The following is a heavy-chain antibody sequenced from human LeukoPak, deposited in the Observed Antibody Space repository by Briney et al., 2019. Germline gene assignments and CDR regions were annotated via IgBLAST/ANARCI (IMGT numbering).Heavy chain of an antibody. J-gene: IGHJ6*02. CDR1: GGSISSYY. CDR2: IYYSGST. D-gene: IGHD3-10*01. CDR3: ARVRKPPGLLYYYYGMDV. Sequence: SETLSLTCTVSGGSISSYYWSWIRQPPGKGLEWIGYIYYSGSTNYNPSLKSRVTISVDTSKNQFSLKLSSVTAADTAVYYCARVRKPPGLLYYYYGMDVWGQGTTVTVSS. V-gene: IGHV4-59*01.